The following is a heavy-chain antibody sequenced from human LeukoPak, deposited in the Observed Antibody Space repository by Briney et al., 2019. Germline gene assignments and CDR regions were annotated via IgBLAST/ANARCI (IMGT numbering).Heavy chain of an antibody. CDR2: MYHSGTT. CDR1: GASISSSNW. J-gene: IGHJ4*02. V-gene: IGHV4-4*02. Sequence: GTLSLTCDVSGASISSSNWWSWVRQSPGRGLEWIGEMYHSGTTHYNPSLKSRVTISVDKSRNQFSLKLTSVTAADTAVYYCSRDGFGDLVWRYFDHWGQGILVTVSS. CDR3: SRDGFGDLVWRYFDH. D-gene: IGHD3-10*01.